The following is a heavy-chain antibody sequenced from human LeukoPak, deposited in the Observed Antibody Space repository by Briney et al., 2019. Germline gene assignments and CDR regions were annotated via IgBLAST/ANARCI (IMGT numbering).Heavy chain of an antibody. Sequence: PSETLSLTCTVSGGSISSYYWSWIRQPPGKGLEWIGYIYYSGSTNYNPSLKSRVTISVDTSKNQFSLKLSSVTAADTAVYYCARGSPSAGGSQLFDYWGQGTLVTVSS. CDR3: ARGSPSAGGSQLFDY. CDR1: GGSISSYY. D-gene: IGHD6-13*01. J-gene: IGHJ4*02. CDR2: IYYSGST. V-gene: IGHV4-59*01.